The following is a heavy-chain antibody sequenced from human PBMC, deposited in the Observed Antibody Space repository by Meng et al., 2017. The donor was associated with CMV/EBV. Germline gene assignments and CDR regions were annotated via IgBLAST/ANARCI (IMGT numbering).Heavy chain of an antibody. Sequence: LRLACADSGFTFSDHYMDWVRQAPGKGLECVACIKNRADNYITQYAASVEGRFTISRDDSKNSVYLQMDNLTTGDTAVYYCADLGTPYWGQGTLVTVSS. CDR3: ADLGTPY. J-gene: IGHJ4*02. CDR1: GFTFSDHY. D-gene: IGHD1-7*01. V-gene: IGHV3-72*01. CDR2: IKNRADNYIT.